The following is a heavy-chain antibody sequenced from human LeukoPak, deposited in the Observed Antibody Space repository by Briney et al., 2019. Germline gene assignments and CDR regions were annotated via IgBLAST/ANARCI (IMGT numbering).Heavy chain of an antibody. CDR1: GYTFTGYY. J-gene: IGHJ4*02. Sequence: GASVKVSCKASGYTFTGYYMHWVRQAPGQGLEWMGWINPNSGGTNYAQKFQGRVTMTRDTSISTAYMELSSLRSEDTAVYYCARELSGYDSYYFDYWGQGTLVTVSS. V-gene: IGHV1-2*02. CDR2: INPNSGGT. D-gene: IGHD5-12*01. CDR3: ARELSGYDSYYFDY.